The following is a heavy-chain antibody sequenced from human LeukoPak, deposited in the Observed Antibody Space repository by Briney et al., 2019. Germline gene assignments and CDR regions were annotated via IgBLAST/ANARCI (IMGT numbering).Heavy chain of an antibody. CDR2: ISAYNGNT. D-gene: IGHD3-16*02. V-gene: IGHV1-18*01. J-gene: IGHJ4*02. CDR3: ARVHYDYVWGSYRHLDY. CDR1: GCTFSSYA. Sequence: ASVKVSCKASGCTFSSYAISWVRQAPGQGLEWMGWISAYNGNTNYAQKLQGRVTMTTDTSTSTAYMELRSLRSDDTAVYYCARVHYDYVWGSYRHLDYWGQGTLVTVSS.